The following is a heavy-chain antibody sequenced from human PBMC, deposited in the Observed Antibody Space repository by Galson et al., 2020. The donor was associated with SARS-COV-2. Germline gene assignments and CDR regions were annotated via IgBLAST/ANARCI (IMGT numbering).Heavy chain of an antibody. CDR1: GFSFSIYA. CDR3: AKGKSGSGSFYIDDY. V-gene: IGHV3-23*01. D-gene: IGHD3-10*01. J-gene: IGHJ4*02. Sequence: GGSLRLSCSASGFSFSIYAMHWVRQAPGKGLEWVSSLSADGDRTYYADSVRGRFTISRDNFKDTLYLQMNSLGAEDAAIYSCAKGKSGSGSFYIDDYWGQGTLVTVSS. CDR2: LSADGDRT.